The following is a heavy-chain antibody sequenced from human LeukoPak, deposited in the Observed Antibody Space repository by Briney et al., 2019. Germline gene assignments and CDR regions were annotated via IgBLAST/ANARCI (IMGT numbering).Heavy chain of an antibody. CDR2: IYYSGST. CDR1: GGSISSGGYY. J-gene: IGHJ2*01. CDR3: ARHLQTIQKYFDL. V-gene: IGHV4-31*03. Sequence: SQTLSLTCTVSGGSISSGGYYWSWIRQHPGKGLEWIGYIYYSGSTYYNPSLKSRVTISVDTSKNQFSLKLSSVTAADTAVFYCARHLQTIQKYFDLWGRGTLVTVSS. D-gene: IGHD5-24*01.